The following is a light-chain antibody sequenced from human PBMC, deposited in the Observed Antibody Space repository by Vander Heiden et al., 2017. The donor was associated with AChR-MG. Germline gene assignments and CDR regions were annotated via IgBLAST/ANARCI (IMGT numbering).Light chain of an antibody. J-gene: IGLJ2*01. V-gene: IGLV2-8*01. CDR1: SSDVGGDND. CDR2: EVT. Sequence: QAALTQLPSASGSPGQPAIISCTGTSSDVGGDNDVSWYQQHLGKAPKLMIYEVTKRPSGVPGRFSGSKSGNTASLTVSGLQAEDEADYYCSSYADSNNVGVFGGGTKLTVL. CDR3: SSYADSNNVGV.